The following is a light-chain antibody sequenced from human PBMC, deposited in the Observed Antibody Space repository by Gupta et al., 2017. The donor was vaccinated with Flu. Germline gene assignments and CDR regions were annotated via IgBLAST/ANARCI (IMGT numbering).Light chain of an antibody. CDR3: QQSDSNPTWT. V-gene: IGKV1-39*01. Sequence: SSLYASVGDRGTITCRASQSVSRYVSWYKQKPGKAPKLLIYAASSWQSGVPSRFSGSGYGTDFTLSISSRQSEDFASYYCQQSDSNPTWTFGQGTKVEIK. CDR1: QSVSRY. J-gene: IGKJ1*01. CDR2: AAS.